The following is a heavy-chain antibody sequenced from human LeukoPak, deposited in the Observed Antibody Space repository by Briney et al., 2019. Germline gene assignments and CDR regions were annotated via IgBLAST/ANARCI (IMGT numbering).Heavy chain of an antibody. CDR3: TTGITMVRGVIPDYYYYMDV. V-gene: IGHV3-15*01. D-gene: IGHD3-10*01. CDR1: GFTFSNAW. CDR2: IKSKTDGGTT. J-gene: IGHJ6*03. Sequence: GGSLRLSCAASGFTFSNAWMSWVRQAPGKGLEWVGRIKSKTDGGTTDYAAPVKGRFTISRDDSKNTLYLQMNSLKTEDTAVYYCTTGITMVRGVIPDYYYYMDVWGKGTTVTVSS.